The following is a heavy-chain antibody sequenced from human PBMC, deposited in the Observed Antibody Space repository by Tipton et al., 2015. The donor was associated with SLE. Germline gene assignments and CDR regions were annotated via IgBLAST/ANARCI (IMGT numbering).Heavy chain of an antibody. V-gene: IGHV4-61*02. J-gene: IGHJ4*02. CDR1: GGSLSGDTYY. CDR2: TFTSGNT. CDR3: ARHVYNDYYLDY. D-gene: IGHD5-24*01. Sequence: TLFLTCTVSGGSLSGDTYYWSWIRQPAGEGLEWIGRTFTSGNTNYNPSLKIRVTISVDTSKNQFSLKLSSVTAADTAVYYCARHVYNDYYLDYWGQGTLVTVSS.